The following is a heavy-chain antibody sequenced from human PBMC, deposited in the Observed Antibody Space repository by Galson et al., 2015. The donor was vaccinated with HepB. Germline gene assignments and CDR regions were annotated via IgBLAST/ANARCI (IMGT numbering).Heavy chain of an antibody. V-gene: IGHV3-15*01. CDR1: GFTFSNAW. Sequence: SLRLSCAASGFTFSNAWMSWVRQAPGKGLEWVGRIKSKTDGGTTDYAAPVKGRFTISRDDSKNTLYLQMNSLKTEDTAVYYCTTGYSSGWTFDYWGQGTLVTVSS. J-gene: IGHJ4*02. D-gene: IGHD6-19*01. CDR2: IKSKTDGGTT. CDR3: TTGYSSGWTFDY.